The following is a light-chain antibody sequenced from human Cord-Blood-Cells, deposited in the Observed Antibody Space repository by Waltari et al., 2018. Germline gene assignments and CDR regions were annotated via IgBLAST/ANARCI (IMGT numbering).Light chain of an antibody. CDR1: SSYVGGYNY. CDR3: SSYAGSNNLV. Sequence: QSALTQPPSASGSPGQSVTISCTGTSSYVGGYNYVYWYQQHPGKAPKPMFYEVSKRPSGVPDLFSGSKSGNPASLTVAGLQAEDEADYYCSSYAGSNNLVFGGGTKLTVL. CDR2: EVS. J-gene: IGLJ3*02. V-gene: IGLV2-8*01.